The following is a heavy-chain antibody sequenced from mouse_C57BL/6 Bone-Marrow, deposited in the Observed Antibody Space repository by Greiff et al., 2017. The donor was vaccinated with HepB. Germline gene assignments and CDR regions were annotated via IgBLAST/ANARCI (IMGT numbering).Heavy chain of an antibody. CDR2: IDPENGDT. J-gene: IGHJ2*01. CDR3: TTGEGDY. V-gene: IGHV14-4*01. CDR1: GFNIKDDY. Sequence: EVKLMESGAELVRPGASVKLSCTASGFNIKDDYMHWVKQRPEQGLEWIGWIDPENGDTEYASKFQGKATITADTSSNTAYLQLSSLTSEDTAVYYCTTGEGDYWGQGTTLTVSS.